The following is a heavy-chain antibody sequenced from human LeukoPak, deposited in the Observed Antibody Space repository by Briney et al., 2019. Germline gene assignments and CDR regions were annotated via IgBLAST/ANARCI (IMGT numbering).Heavy chain of an antibody. CDR3: ARHGYTIHFLDS. Sequence: SETLSLTCAVYGGSLSGHYWSWIRQPPGKGLEWIGEINHSGSANYSPSLKSRVTISVDTSKNQFSLKLSFVTAADTAVYYCARHGYTIHFLDSWGQGTLVTVSS. CDR2: INHSGSA. CDR1: GGSLSGHY. J-gene: IGHJ4*02. V-gene: IGHV4-34*01. D-gene: IGHD5-24*01.